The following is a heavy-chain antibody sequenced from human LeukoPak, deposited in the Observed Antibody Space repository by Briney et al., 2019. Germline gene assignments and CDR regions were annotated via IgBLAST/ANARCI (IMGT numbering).Heavy chain of an antibody. Sequence: GASVKVSCKASGYTFTSYYMHWVRQAPGQGLEWMGIINPSSGSTSYAQKFQGRVTMTRDTSTSTVYMELSSLSSEDTAVYYCARGFGPYYYDSTGYYNFDYWGQGTLVTVSS. D-gene: IGHD3-22*01. CDR1: GYTFTSYY. CDR2: INPSSGST. V-gene: IGHV1-46*01. J-gene: IGHJ4*02. CDR3: ARGFGPYYYDSTGYYNFDY.